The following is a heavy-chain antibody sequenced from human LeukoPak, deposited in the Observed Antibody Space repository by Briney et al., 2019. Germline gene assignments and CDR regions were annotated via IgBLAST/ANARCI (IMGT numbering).Heavy chain of an antibody. Sequence: GGSLRLSCAASGFTFSSYAMHWVRQAPGKGLEWVAVISYDGSNKYYADSVKGRFTISRDNSKNTLYLQMNSLRAEDTAVYYCAKMVGYCSTTSCSLYYFDYWGQGTLVTVSS. CDR1: GFTFSSYA. CDR3: AKMVGYCSTTSCSLYYFDY. J-gene: IGHJ4*02. CDR2: ISYDGSNK. D-gene: IGHD2-2*01. V-gene: IGHV3-30-3*02.